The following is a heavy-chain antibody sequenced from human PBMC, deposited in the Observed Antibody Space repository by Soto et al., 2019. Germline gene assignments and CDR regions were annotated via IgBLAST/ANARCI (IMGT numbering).Heavy chain of an antibody. D-gene: IGHD3-10*01. V-gene: IGHV4-59*01. Sequence: SETLSLTCSVSGASITTYYWSWIRQPPGKGLEWIGSISYSGSTKYNPSLESRVMISLDTSKNQFSLRLTSVTAADTALYYCARHCDSSGLFDPWGQGALVTVSS. CDR3: ARHCDSSGLFDP. J-gene: IGHJ5*02. CDR1: GASITTYY. CDR2: ISYSGST.